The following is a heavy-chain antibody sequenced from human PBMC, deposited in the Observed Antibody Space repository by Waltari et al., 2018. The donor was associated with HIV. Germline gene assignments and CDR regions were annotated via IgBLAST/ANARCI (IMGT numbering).Heavy chain of an antibody. D-gene: IGHD6-13*01. J-gene: IGHJ4*02. Sequence: EVQLVESGGGLVKPGGSLSLSCADSGFTFSSYTMNWVRQPPGKGVEWLSAIRWRSSSPRYAGSVKALFTMAREHAKVSVCLEMNGLSPSDTVMYYCARFIAAAGTKPGHLDKWGQGTLVTVSS. CDR2: IRWRSSSP. CDR3: ARFIAAAGTKPGHLDK. V-gene: IGHV3-21*01. CDR1: GFTFSSYT.